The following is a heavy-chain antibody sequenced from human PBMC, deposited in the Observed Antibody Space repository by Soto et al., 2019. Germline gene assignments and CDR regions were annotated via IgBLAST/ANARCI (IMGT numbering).Heavy chain of an antibody. D-gene: IGHD6-13*01. CDR1: GCTFSSYT. J-gene: IGHJ5*02. Sequence: SVKVSCKVSGCTFSSYTITWVRQAPGEGLEWMGRIIPMFDIINYAQKFQGRVTITADKSTNTAYMELTSLKSDDTAVYYCARVGQQLDYNWFDPWGQGTLVTVSS. V-gene: IGHV1-69*02. CDR2: IIPMFDII. CDR3: ARVGQQLDYNWFDP.